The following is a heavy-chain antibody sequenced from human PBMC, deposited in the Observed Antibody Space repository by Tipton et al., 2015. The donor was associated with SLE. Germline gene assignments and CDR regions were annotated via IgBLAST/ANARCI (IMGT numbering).Heavy chain of an antibody. Sequence: SLRLSCAASGFTFDDYGMNWVRQAPGKGLEWVSGINWNGGSTGYADSVKGRFTISRDTSKNTLYLQMNSLRPEDTGVYYCARDATGLDAFDIWGQGTMVTVSS. CDR3: ARDATGLDAFDI. CDR2: INWNGGST. CDR1: GFTFDDYG. J-gene: IGHJ3*02. V-gene: IGHV3-20*04. D-gene: IGHD3-9*01.